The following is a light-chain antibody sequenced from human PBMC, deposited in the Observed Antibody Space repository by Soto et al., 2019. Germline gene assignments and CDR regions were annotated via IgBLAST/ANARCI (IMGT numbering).Light chain of an antibody. CDR2: GAS. V-gene: IGKV3-20*01. CDR3: QQYGTSRVT. CDR1: QSVSSKY. Sequence: EIVLTQSPGTLSLSPGERGTLSCRASQSVSSKYLAWYQQKPGQAPRLLIYGASSRATGIPDRFSGRGYGPYFTRTSSRLEPEDFAVYYWQQYGTSRVTFGPGTKVDIK. J-gene: IGKJ3*01.